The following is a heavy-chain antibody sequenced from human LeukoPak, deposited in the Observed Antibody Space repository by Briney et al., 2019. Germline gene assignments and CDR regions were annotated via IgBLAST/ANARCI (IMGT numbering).Heavy chain of an antibody. V-gene: IGHV1-18*04. CDR3: VRGLASGYGSGSYSDY. CDR2: ISAYNGNT. D-gene: IGHD3-10*01. CDR1: GYTFTSYG. Sequence: GASVKVSCKASGYTFTSYGISWVRQAPGQGLEWMGWISAYNGNTNYAQKLQGRVTMTTDTSTSTAYMELRSLRFDDTAVYYCVRGLASGYGSGSYSDYWGQGTLVTVSS. J-gene: IGHJ4*02.